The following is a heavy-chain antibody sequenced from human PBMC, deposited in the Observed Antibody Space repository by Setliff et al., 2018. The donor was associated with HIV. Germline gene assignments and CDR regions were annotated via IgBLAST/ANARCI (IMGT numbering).Heavy chain of an antibody. CDR3: ARGHGDYVWGSAFDY. Sequence: PSETLSLTCAVYGGSLSGDYWSWIRQPPGKGLEWIGEINRSGSTNYSPSLKSRLTISVDTSKNQFSLRLRSVTAADTAVYYCARGHGDYVWGSAFDYWGLGTLVTVSS. D-gene: IGHD3-16*01. CDR1: GGSLSGDY. CDR2: INRSGST. J-gene: IGHJ4*02. V-gene: IGHV4-34*01.